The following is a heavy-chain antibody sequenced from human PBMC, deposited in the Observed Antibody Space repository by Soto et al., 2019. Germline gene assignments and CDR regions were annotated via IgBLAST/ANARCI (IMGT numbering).Heavy chain of an antibody. V-gene: IGHV1-46*01. D-gene: IGHD3-22*01. J-gene: IGHJ4*02. CDR3: ARSGFVTMSPIGFFDY. CDR1: GYTFTSYY. Sequence: QVQLVQSGAEVKKPGASVKVSCKASGYTFTSYYMHWVRQAPGQGLEWMGIINPSGGSTSHAQKFQGRVTMTRDTSTSTVYMELSSLRSEDTAVYYCARSGFVTMSPIGFFDYWGQGTLVTVSS. CDR2: INPSGGST.